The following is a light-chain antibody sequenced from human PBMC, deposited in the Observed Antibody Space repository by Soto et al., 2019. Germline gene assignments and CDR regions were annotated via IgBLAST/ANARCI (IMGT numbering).Light chain of an antibody. CDR2: DVS. Sequence: TQSPATLSLSPGERATLSCRASQSVSNFLAWSQQKPGQAPRLLIFDVSTTATGIPVRFSGSGSGTEFTLTISILQSEDFAVYYGQQYKNWNFITFGQGTRLEI. CDR3: QQYKNWNFIT. J-gene: IGKJ5*01. CDR1: QSVSNF. V-gene: IGKV3-15*01.